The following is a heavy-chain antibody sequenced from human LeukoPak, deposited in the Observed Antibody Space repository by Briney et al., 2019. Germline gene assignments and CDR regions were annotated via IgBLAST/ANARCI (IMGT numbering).Heavy chain of an antibody. V-gene: IGHV3-30*01. CDR2: ISYDGSNK. CDR1: GFTFSSYA. J-gene: IGHJ5*02. D-gene: IGHD2-2*01. CDR3: ARDLLRDIVVGNWFDP. Sequence: GGSLRLSCAASGFTFSSYAMHWVRQAPGKGLEWVAVISYDGSNKYYADSVKGRFTISRDNSKNTLYLQMNSLRAEDTAVYYCARDLLRDIVVGNWFDPWGQGTPVTVSS.